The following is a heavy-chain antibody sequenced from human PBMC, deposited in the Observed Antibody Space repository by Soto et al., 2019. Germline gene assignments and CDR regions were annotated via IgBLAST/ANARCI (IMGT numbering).Heavy chain of an antibody. V-gene: IGHV3-23*01. D-gene: IGHD3-3*01. CDR3: AKDSREWLFEYYFDY. Sequence: GGSLRLSCAASGFTFSSYAMSWVRQAPGKGLEWVSAISGSGGSTYYADSVKGRFTISRDNSKNTLYLQMNSLRAEDTAVYYCAKDSREWLFEYYFDYWGQGTLVTVSS. J-gene: IGHJ4*02. CDR2: ISGSGGST. CDR1: GFTFSSYA.